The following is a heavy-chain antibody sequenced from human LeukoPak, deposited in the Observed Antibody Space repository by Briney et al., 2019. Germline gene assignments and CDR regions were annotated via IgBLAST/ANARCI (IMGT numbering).Heavy chain of an antibody. D-gene: IGHD6-25*01. CDR3: ARVGGGPRWLDP. CDR1: GGSISSYY. Sequence: SETLSLTCTVSGGSISSYYWSWIRQPAGKGLEWIGRINTSGNSNYNPSLRSRVTMSVDTSKNQFSLNLSSVTAADTAVYYCARVGGGPRWLDPWGQGTLVTVCS. V-gene: IGHV4-4*07. CDR2: INTSGNS. J-gene: IGHJ5*02.